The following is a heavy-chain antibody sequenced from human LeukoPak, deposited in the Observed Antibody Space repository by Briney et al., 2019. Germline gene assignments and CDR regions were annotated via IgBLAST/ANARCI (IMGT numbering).Heavy chain of an antibody. D-gene: IGHD1-1*01. V-gene: IGHV1-18*01. Sequence: GASVKVSCKASGYTFTSYGISWVRQAPGQGLEWMGWISAYNGNTNYAQKLQGRVTMTTDTSTSTAYMELRSLRSDDTAVYYCARGRGNWNHYYYYYMDVWGKGTTVTVSS. CDR1: GYTFTSYG. CDR2: ISAYNGNT. CDR3: ARGRGNWNHYYYYYMDV. J-gene: IGHJ6*03.